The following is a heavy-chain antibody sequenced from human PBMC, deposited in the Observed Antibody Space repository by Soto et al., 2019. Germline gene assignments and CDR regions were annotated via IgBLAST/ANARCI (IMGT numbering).Heavy chain of an antibody. CDR2: ISGSGGST. CDR3: AKDKGGTNYDYYYMDV. Sequence: GGSLRLSCAASGFTFSSNAMSWVRQAPGKGLEWVSAISGSGGSTYYADSVKGRFTISRDKSKNTLFLQMNSLRVEDTAVYYCAKDKGGTNYDYYYMDVWGKGTTVTVSS. V-gene: IGHV3-23*01. CDR1: GFTFSSNA. D-gene: IGHD1-26*01. J-gene: IGHJ6*03.